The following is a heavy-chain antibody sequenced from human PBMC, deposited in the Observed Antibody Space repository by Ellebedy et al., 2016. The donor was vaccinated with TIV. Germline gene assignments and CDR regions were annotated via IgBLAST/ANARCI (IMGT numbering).Heavy chain of an antibody. CDR1: GFSVTSNY. CDR2: IYSGNNT. Sequence: GESLKISCEASGFSVTSNYMTWVRQAPGKGLEWFSVIYSGNNTHYADSVKGRFTISRDIFKTTIYLQMHGLIAEDSALYYWVRERMPKPTWGQGTLVTVSS. D-gene: IGHD2-2*01. CDR3: VRERMPKPT. J-gene: IGHJ5*02. V-gene: IGHV3-66*01.